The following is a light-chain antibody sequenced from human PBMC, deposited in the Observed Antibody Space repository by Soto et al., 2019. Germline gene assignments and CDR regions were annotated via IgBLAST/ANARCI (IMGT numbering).Light chain of an antibody. V-gene: IGKV3-20*01. Sequence: EVVLTQSPGTLSLSPGERGTLSCRASQSFIITSLAWYQQRPGQAPRLLIYGTSIRASGIPDRFSGSGSGTDFTLTISRLEPEDFAVYYCQHYVNSTITFGPGTKVDVK. J-gene: IGKJ3*01. CDR2: GTS. CDR1: QSFIITS. CDR3: QHYVNSTIT.